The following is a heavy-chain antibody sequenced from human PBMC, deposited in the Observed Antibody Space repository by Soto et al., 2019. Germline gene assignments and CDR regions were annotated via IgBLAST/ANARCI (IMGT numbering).Heavy chain of an antibody. V-gene: IGHV3-23*01. J-gene: IGHJ4*01. CDR2: ISGSGGTS. D-gene: IGHD6-13*01. CDR1: GFNFRSYA. Sequence: DVELSESGGGLVQPGGSLRLSCAASGFNFRSYAMSWVRRAPGKGLEWVSAISGSGGTSYFADSVRGRITISRDNSKNTLYLQLSSLRVEDTAEYFCAKGRGSSWTIDYWGHGTLVTVSS. CDR3: AKGRGSSWTIDY.